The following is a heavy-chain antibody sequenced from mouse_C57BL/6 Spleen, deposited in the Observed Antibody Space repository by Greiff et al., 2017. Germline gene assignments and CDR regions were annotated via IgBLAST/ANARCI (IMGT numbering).Heavy chain of an antibody. D-gene: IGHD2-13*01. CDR3: ARGDYDGGYAMDY. CDR2: ISAGGSYT. CDR1: GFTFSSYA. J-gene: IGHJ4*01. V-gene: IGHV5-4*03. Sequence: EVKLMESGGGLVKPGGSLKLSCAASGFTFSSYAMSWVRQTPEKRLEWVATISAGGSYTYYPDNVKGRFTISRDNAKNNLYLQMRQLKSEDTAMYYCARGDYDGGYAMDYWGQGTSVTVSS.